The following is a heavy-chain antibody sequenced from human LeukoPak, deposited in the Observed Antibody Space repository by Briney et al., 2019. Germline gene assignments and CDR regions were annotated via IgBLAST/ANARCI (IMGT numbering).Heavy chain of an antibody. V-gene: IGHV4-34*01. D-gene: IGHD2-2*02. Sequence: SETLSLTCAVYGGSFSGYYWSWIRQPPGKGLEWIGDINHSGSTNYNPSLKSRATISVDTSKNQFSLKLSSVTAADTAVYYCARVVVAAAIPYFDYWGQGTLVTVSS. CDR2: INHSGST. CDR3: ARVVVAAAIPYFDY. CDR1: GGSFSGYY. J-gene: IGHJ4*02.